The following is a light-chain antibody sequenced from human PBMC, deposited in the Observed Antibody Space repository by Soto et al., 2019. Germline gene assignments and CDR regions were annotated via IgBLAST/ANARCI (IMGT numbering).Light chain of an antibody. CDR3: LKFSSQPYT. Sequence: DIQMTQSPSTLSASVGDRVTITCRASRSAGEWLAWYQQKPGKAPTLLIYEVSSLQSGVPVRFSGSGSETDVALPIDSLEPGDFGTYYCLKFSSQPYTVGRWTKLEIK. CDR1: RSAGEW. J-gene: IGKJ2*01. CDR2: EVS. V-gene: IGKV1-5*03.